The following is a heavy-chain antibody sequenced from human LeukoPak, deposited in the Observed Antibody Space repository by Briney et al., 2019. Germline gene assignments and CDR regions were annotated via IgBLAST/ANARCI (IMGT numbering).Heavy chain of an antibody. CDR3: ARVKTGYYLR. V-gene: IGHV1-2*02. CDR1: GYTFTVYY. J-gene: IGHJ4*02. D-gene: IGHD3-9*01. CDR2: INPNSGGT. Sequence: GASVKVSCKASGYTFTVYYMHCVRHAPGQGLEWMGWINPNSGGTNYAQKFQGRVTMTRDTSISTAYMELSRLRSDDTAVYYCARVKTGYYLRWGQGTLVTVSS.